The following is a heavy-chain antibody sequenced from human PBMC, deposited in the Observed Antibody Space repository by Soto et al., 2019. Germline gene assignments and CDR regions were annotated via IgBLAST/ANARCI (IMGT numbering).Heavy chain of an antibody. J-gene: IGHJ4*02. CDR2: IWYDGSNK. D-gene: IGHD3-10*01. Sequence: GGSLRLSCAASGFTFSSYGMHWVRQAPGKGLEWVAVIWYDGSNKYYADSVKGRFTISRDNSKNTLYLQMNSLRAEDTAVYYCARDRLHYYGSGSFNYWGQGTLVTVSS. CDR3: ARDRLHYYGSGSFNY. V-gene: IGHV3-33*01. CDR1: GFTFSSYG.